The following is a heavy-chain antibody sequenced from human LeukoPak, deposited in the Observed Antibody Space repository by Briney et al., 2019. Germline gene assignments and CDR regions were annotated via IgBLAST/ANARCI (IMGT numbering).Heavy chain of an antibody. CDR2: IYYSGIFYSGST. CDR3: ARQAVAGTFDY. J-gene: IGHJ4*02. V-gene: IGHV4-39*01. CDR1: GFTFSSYA. D-gene: IGHD6-19*01. Sequence: GSLRLSCAASGFTFSSYAMGWIRQSPGKGLEWIGSIYYSGIFYSGSTYYNPSLKSRVTISVDTSKNQFSLKLSSVTAADTAVYYCARQAVAGTFDYWGQGTLVTVSS.